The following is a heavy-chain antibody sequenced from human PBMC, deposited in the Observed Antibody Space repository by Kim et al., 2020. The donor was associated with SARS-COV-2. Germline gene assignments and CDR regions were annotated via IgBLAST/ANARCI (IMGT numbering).Heavy chain of an antibody. J-gene: IGHJ4*02. V-gene: IGHV3-48*02. D-gene: IGHD3-3*01. CDR2: ISSSSSTI. CDR3: ARDRYYDFWSGYYYDY. Sequence: GGSLRLSCAASGFTFSSYSMNWVRQAPGKGLEWVSYISSSSSTIYYADSVKGRFTISRDNAKNSLYLQMNSLRDEDTAVYYCARDRYYDFWSGYYYDYWGQGTLVTVSS. CDR1: GFTFSSYS.